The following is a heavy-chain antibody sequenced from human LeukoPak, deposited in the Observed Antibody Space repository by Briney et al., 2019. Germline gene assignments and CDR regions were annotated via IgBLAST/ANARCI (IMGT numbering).Heavy chain of an antibody. D-gene: IGHD3-3*01. Sequence: ASVKVSCKASGYTFTGYYMHWVRQAPGQGLEWMGRINPNSGGTNYAQKLQGRVTMTRDTSISTAYMELSRLRSDDTAVYYCARGNSQRITIFGVVTGGMDVWGQGTTVTVSS. CDR3: ARGNSQRITIFGVVTGGMDV. CDR2: INPNSGGT. CDR1: GYTFTGYY. J-gene: IGHJ6*02. V-gene: IGHV1-2*06.